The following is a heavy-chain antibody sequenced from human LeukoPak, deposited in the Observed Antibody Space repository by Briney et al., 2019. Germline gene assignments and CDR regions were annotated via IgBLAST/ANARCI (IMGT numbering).Heavy chain of an antibody. J-gene: IGHJ1*01. Sequence: PGRSLRLSCAASGFTFSSYAMHWVRQAPGKGLEWVAVISYDGSNKYYADSVKGRFTISRGNSKNTLYLQMNSLRAEDTAVYYCASPVDVEMATITYFQHWGQGTLVTVSS. CDR1: GFTFSSYA. CDR2: ISYDGSNK. D-gene: IGHD5-24*01. CDR3: ASPVDVEMATITYFQH. V-gene: IGHV3-30*04.